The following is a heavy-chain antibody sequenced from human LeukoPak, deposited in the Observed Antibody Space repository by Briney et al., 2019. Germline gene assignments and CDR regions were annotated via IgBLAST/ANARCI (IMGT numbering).Heavy chain of an antibody. J-gene: IGHJ4*02. V-gene: IGHV3-53*01. CDR1: GFTFSSYE. D-gene: IGHD6-19*01. CDR2: IYSGGGT. Sequence: GGSLRLSCAASGFTFSSYEMNWVRQAPGKGLESVSVIYSGGGTYYADSVKGRFTISRDNSKNTLYLQMNSLRAEDTAVYYCASQYSSGWYGLDYWGQGTLVTVSS. CDR3: ASQYSSGWYGLDY.